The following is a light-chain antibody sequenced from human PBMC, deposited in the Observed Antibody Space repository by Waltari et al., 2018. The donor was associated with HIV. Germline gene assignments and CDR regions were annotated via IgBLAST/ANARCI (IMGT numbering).Light chain of an antibody. V-gene: IGLV2-14*01. CDR3: SSYTSSSTYV. J-gene: IGLJ1*01. CDR1: SSDVGGYNY. Sequence: QSALTQPASVSGSPGQSITISCTGTSSDVGGYNYVSWYQQHPGKAPKLMSYEVSNRPAGVSNRFSGSKSGNTASLTISGLQAEDEADYYCSSYTSSSTYVFGTGTKVTVL. CDR2: EVS.